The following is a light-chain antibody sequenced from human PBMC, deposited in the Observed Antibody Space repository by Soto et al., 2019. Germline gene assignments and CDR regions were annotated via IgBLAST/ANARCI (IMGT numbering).Light chain of an antibody. Sequence: IQLTQSPSSLSASVGDRVTITCRASQDISSYLGWYQQKPGKAPKLLIYAASTLQSGVPSRFSGSGSGTDFTLTISSLQPEDFATYYCQQLIPMYTFGQGTKLEIK. J-gene: IGKJ2*01. CDR2: AAS. CDR1: QDISSY. V-gene: IGKV1-9*01. CDR3: QQLIPMYT.